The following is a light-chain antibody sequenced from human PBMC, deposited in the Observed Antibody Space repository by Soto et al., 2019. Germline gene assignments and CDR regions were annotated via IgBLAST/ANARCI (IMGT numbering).Light chain of an antibody. V-gene: IGLV2-14*03. CDR1: SSDVGAYNY. Sequence: QSVLTQPASVSGSPGQSITISCTGTSSDVGAYNYVSWYQQHPGRAPQLIIYHVSNRPSGVSNRFSGSKSDNTASLTISGLQAEDEADYYCSSFTSSSSYVFGPGTKVTV. CDR3: SSFTSSSSYV. J-gene: IGLJ1*01. CDR2: HVS.